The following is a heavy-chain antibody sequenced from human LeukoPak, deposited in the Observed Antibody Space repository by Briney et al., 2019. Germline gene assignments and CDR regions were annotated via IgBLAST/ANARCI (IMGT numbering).Heavy chain of an antibody. D-gene: IGHD6-13*01. CDR3: ARVVGTPTIAAAGTLDY. CDR1: GFTFSSYG. CDR2: ISYDGSNK. Sequence: GGSLRLSCAASGFTFSSYGIHWVRQAPGQGLEWVAVISYDGSNKYYADSVKGRFSISRDNSKNTLYLQMNSLRAEDTAVYYCARVVGTPTIAAAGTLDYWGQGTLVTVSS. J-gene: IGHJ4*02. V-gene: IGHV3-30*03.